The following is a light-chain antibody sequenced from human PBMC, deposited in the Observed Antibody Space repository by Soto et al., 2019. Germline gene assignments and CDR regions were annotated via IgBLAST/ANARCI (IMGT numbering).Light chain of an antibody. J-gene: IGLJ3*02. V-gene: IGLV4-69*01. CDR2: LNSDGSH. Sequence: QSVLTQSPSASASLGASVKLTCTLSSGLSSYAIAWHQQQPEKGPRYLMKLNSDGSHSKGDGIPDRFSGSSSGAERYLTISSLQSEDEADYYCQTWGTGPLVFGGGTKLTVL. CDR1: SGLSSYA. CDR3: QTWGTGPLV.